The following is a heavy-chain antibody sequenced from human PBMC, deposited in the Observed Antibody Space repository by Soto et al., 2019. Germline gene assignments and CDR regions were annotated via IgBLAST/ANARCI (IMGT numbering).Heavy chain of an antibody. CDR1: GFSLKTNGVG. Sequence: QITLKESGPTLVKPTQTLTLTCTFSGFSLKTNGVGVGWIRQPPGKALEWLALIYWDDDKRYSPSLKSRLTITTDTSKNQVVLTMTNMDPVDTATYFCAHTPPPTVTTSAEYFHHWGQGTLVTVSS. V-gene: IGHV2-5*02. D-gene: IGHD4-17*01. J-gene: IGHJ1*01. CDR3: AHTPPPTVTTSAEYFHH. CDR2: IYWDDDK.